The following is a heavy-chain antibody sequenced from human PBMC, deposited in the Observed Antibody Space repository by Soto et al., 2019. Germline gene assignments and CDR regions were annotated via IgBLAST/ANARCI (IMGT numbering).Heavy chain of an antibody. CDR3: ARDLSYWSLLIDH. J-gene: IGHJ4*02. CDR2: LWSNGITR. Sequence: QVQVVESGGGVVQPGGSLRLSCTASGFSLSRYGLHWIRQAPGKGLEWVAGLWSNGITRSYADSVKGRFTISRDTSENMLYLQMNSLGAEDTAVYYCARDLSYWSLLIDHWGQGILVTVSS. CDR1: GFSLSRYG. V-gene: IGHV3-33*01. D-gene: IGHD2-8*02.